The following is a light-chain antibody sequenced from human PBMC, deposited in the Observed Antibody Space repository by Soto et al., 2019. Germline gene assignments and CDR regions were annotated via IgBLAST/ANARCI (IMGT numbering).Light chain of an antibody. CDR1: GLPKQY. J-gene: IGLJ2*01. CDR2: KDT. CDR3: QSADTSVTYVL. Sequence: SYELTQPPSVSVSPGQTTWITCSGEGLPKQYAHWYQQKPGQAPVLVIYKDTERPSGIPERFSGSSSGTTVTLTISGVQAEDEADYFFQSADTSVTYVLFGGGTKLTVL. V-gene: IGLV3-25*02.